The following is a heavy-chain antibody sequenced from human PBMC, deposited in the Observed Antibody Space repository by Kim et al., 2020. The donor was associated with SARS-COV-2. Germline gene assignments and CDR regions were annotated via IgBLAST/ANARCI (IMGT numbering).Heavy chain of an antibody. V-gene: IGHV4-39*01. CDR3: ARLSTMIVVALPGGAFDI. J-gene: IGHJ3*02. Sequence: KSRVPISVDTSKNQFSLKLSSVTAADTAVYYCARLSTMIVVALPGGAFDIWGQGTMVTVSS. D-gene: IGHD3-22*01.